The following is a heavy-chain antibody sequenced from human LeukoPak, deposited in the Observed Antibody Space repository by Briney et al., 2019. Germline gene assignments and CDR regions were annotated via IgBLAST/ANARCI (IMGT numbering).Heavy chain of an antibody. V-gene: IGHV3-11*04. Sequence: GGSLRLSCVASGFTFSDYYMSWIRQAPGKGLEWVSYIRSSGTNIHYADSVKGRFTISRDNAKNSLYLQMNSLRAEDTAVYYCARDRGAVTDVFDYWGQGTLVTVSS. CDR1: GFTFSDYY. CDR3: ARDRGAVTDVFDY. J-gene: IGHJ4*02. D-gene: IGHD6-19*01. CDR2: IRSSGTNI.